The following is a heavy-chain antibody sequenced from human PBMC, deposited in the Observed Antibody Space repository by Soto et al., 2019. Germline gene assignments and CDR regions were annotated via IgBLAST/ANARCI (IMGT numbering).Heavy chain of an antibody. J-gene: IGHJ5*02. CDR3: ARTSYDSSGTAADP. V-gene: IGHV4-31*03. Sequence: SETLSLTYTVSGDSITRGAYYWTWIRQHPGKGLEWIGYIYYSGSTYYNPSLKSRVTISVDTSKNQFSLKLSSVTAADTAVYYCARTSYDSSGTAADPWGQGTLVTVSS. D-gene: IGHD3-22*01. CDR1: GDSITRGAYY. CDR2: IYYSGST.